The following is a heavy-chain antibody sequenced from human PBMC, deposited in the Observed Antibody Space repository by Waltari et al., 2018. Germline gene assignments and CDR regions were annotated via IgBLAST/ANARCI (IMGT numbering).Heavy chain of an antibody. Sequence: EVQLVESGGGLVKPGGSLRPSCAASGFTLSSYSVNWVRQAPGKGLEWVSSISSSSSYIYYADSVKGRFTISRDNAKNSLYLQMNSLRAEDTAVYYCAREGANEYAFDIWGQGTMVTVSS. J-gene: IGHJ3*02. CDR2: ISSSSSYI. CDR1: GFTLSSYS. CDR3: AREGANEYAFDI. D-gene: IGHD1-26*01. V-gene: IGHV3-21*01.